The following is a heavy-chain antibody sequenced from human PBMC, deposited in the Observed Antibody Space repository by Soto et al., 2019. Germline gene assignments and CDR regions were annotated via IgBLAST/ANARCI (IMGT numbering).Heavy chain of an antibody. J-gene: IGHJ4*02. V-gene: IGHV3-23*01. CDR3: AKGDFGLYEY. D-gene: IGHD4-17*01. Sequence: GGSLRLSCASSGFTFSSHAMVWVRQAPGKGLEWVSAISGSGGSAYADSVKGRFTISRDNSKNTLYLQMNGLRAEDTAVYYCAKGDFGLYEYWGQGTLVTVSS. CDR2: ISGSGGSA. CDR1: GFTFSSHA.